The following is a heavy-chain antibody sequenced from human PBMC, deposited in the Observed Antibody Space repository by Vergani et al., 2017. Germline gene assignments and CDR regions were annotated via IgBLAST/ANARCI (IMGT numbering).Heavy chain of an antibody. J-gene: IGHJ6*03. Sequence: EVQLVESGGGLVQPGGSLRLSCAASGFTFSSYAMSWVRQAPGKGLEWVSAISGSGGGTYYADSAKGRFTISRDNSKNTLYLQMNSLRAEDTAVYYCAKDGRGHSSSWLKEATYYYCMDVWGKGTTVTVSS. CDR3: AKDGRGHSSSWLKEATYYYCMDV. V-gene: IGHV3-23*04. CDR1: GFTFSSYA. D-gene: IGHD6-13*01. CDR2: ISGSGGGT.